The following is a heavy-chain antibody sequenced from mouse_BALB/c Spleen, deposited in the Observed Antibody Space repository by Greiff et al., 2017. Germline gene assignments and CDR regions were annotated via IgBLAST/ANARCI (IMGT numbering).Heavy chain of an antibody. V-gene: IGHV1S29*02. D-gene: IGHD2-1*01. J-gene: IGHJ4*01. CDR3: ARPTPIYSYAMDY. Sequence: EVQLQQPGPELVKPGASVKISCKASGYTFTDYNMHWVKQSHGKSLEWIGYIYPYNGGTGYNQKFKSKATLTVDNSSSTAYMELRSLTSEDSAVYYCARPTPIYSYAMDYWGQGTSVTVSS. CDR2: IYPYNGGT. CDR1: GYTFTDYN.